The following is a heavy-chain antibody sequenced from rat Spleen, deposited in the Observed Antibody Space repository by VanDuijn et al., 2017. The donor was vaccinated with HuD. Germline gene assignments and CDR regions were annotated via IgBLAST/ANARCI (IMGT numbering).Heavy chain of an antibody. J-gene: IGHJ2*01. D-gene: IGHD1-6*01. CDR1: GFTFSSYW. CDR3: ARGGGVYYGPYFDY. CDR2: IDTDGSQA. V-gene: IGHV5-58*01. Sequence: EVQLVETGGGLVQPGRSLKLSCVASGFTFSSYWMYWIRQAPGKGLEWISSIDTDGSQAYYSDSVKGRFTISRDNAEDTVYLQMDSLRSEDTATYYCARGGGVYYGPYFDYWGQGVMVTVSS.